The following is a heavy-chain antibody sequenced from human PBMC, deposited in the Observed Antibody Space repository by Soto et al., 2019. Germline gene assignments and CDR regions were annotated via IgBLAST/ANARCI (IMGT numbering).Heavy chain of an antibody. CDR1: GGTFSSYA. J-gene: IGHJ3*02. CDR3: AQDYGDYAFDI. Sequence: QVQLVQSGAEVEKPGSSVKVSCKASGGTFSSYAISWVRQAPGQGLEWMGGIIPIFGTANYAQKFQGRGTITADEATSTGYMELSSLRSEDTAVYYCAQDYGDYAFDIWGQGTMVTVSS. V-gene: IGHV1-69*01. D-gene: IGHD4-17*01. CDR2: IIPIFGTA.